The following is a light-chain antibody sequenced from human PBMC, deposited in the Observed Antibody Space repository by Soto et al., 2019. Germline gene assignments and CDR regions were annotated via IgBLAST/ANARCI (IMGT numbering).Light chain of an antibody. V-gene: IGKV3-20*01. CDR2: GAS. J-gene: IGKJ1*01. CDR1: QSVTKS. Sequence: EIVLTQSPGTLSLSPGERATLSCRASQSVTKSLAWYQQKPGQAPRLLIYGASSRATGIPDRFSGSGSGTDFTLTISSLQSEDFAVYYCQHQGTFGQGTKVEIK. CDR3: QHQGT.